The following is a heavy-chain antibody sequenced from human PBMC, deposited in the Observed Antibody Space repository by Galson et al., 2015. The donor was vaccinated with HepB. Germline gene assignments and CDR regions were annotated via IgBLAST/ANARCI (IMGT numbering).Heavy chain of an antibody. CDR3: ARGSERVAAATG. V-gene: IGHV4-30-2*01. D-gene: IGHD2-15*01. Sequence: TLSLTCAVSGGSISSGGYSWNWIRQPPGKGLEWIGNIYYSGSTYYNPSLKSRVTISVDRSKNQFSLKLSSVTAADAAVYYCARGSERVAAATGWGQGTLVTVSS. CDR2: IYYSGST. J-gene: IGHJ4*02. CDR1: GGSISSGGYS.